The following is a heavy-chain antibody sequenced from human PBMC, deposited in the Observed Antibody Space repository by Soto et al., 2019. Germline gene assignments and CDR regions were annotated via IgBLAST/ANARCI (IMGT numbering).Heavy chain of an antibody. CDR3: ARGHEVVTADFFAY. CDR1: GYTFTSYG. V-gene: IGHV1-18*01. Sequence: ASVKVSCKASGYTFTSYGISWVRQAPGQGLEWMGLISAYSGNTNYAQKLQGRVTMTTDTSTSTVYMELRSLRSEDTAVYYCARGHEVVTADFFAYWGQGTLVTVSS. J-gene: IGHJ4*02. CDR2: ISAYSGNT. D-gene: IGHD2-21*02.